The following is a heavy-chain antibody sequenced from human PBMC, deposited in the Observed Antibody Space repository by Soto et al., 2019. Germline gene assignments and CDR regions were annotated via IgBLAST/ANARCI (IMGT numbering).Heavy chain of an antibody. Sequence: LKISCAASGVTISSYSMNWVSQAPGKGLEWVSSISCSTSYIYYADSVKGRFTISRDNAKNSLYLQMNSLRAEYTAVYYCARDAGSFDYWGQRTLVTVSS. CDR1: GVTISSYS. CDR3: ARDAGSFDY. J-gene: IGHJ4*02. D-gene: IGHD3-10*01. CDR2: ISCSTSYI. V-gene: IGHV3-21*01.